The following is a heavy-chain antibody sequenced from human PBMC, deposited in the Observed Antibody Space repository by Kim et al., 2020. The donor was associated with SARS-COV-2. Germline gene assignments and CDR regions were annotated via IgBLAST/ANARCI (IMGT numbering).Heavy chain of an antibody. CDR3: VRGQQWLIKN. J-gene: IGHJ4*02. CDR1: GFTLDDYA. V-gene: IGHV3-43*02. CDR2: ISRGGGEI. Sequence: GGSLRLSCAASGFTLDDYAIQWVRQVPGKGLEGVSLISRGGGEIKDADSVTGRFTISGDNRKKSVYLQMNSLRSEDTALYYCVRGQQWLIKNWSQGTQVSVSS. D-gene: IGHD6-19*01.